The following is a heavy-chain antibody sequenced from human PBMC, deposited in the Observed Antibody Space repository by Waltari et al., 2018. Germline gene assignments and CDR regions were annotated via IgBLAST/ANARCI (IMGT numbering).Heavy chain of an antibody. Sequence: QVQLVQSGAEVKKPGSSVKVSCKASGGTFSSYAISWVRQAPGQGLEWMGGISPIFGTANYAQKFQGRVTITADKSTSTAYMELSSLRSEDTAVYYCARSPDSSGWAYYYYYMDVWGKGTTVTVSS. CDR1: GGTFSSYA. CDR3: ARSPDSSGWAYYYYYMDV. D-gene: IGHD6-19*01. V-gene: IGHV1-69*14. CDR2: ISPIFGTA. J-gene: IGHJ6*03.